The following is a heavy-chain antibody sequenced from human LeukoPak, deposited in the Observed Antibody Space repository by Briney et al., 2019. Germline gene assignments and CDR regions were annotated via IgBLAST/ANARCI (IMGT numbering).Heavy chain of an antibody. Sequence: ASVKLSCKTSGYTFTDYYLHWVRQAPGQGLEWMGWINPNSGGTNDAQTFQGRVTMTRYTSNTTAYLELSRLRSDDTAVYSCARIGYNHDFDYWGQGTLVTVSS. CDR1: GYTFTDYY. V-gene: IGHV1-2*02. CDR3: ARIGYNHDFDY. D-gene: IGHD5-24*01. CDR2: INPNSGGT. J-gene: IGHJ4*02.